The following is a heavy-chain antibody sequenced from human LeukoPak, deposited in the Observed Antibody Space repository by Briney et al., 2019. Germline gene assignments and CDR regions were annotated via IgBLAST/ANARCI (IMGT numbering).Heavy chain of an antibody. V-gene: IGHV4-39*02. D-gene: IGHD3-16*01. Sequence: ETLRLSCAAPGFPFSSHGMSWVRQAPGKGLEWIGSIYYSGSTYYNPSLKSRVTISVDTSKNQFSLKLSSVTAADTAVYYCARDWGLNIDYWGQGTLVTVSS. CDR1: GFPFSSHG. CDR2: IYYSGST. CDR3: ARDWGLNIDY. J-gene: IGHJ4*02.